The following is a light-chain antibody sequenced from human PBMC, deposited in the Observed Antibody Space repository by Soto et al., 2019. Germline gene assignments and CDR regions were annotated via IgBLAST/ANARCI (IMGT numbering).Light chain of an antibody. Sequence: QSALTQPASVSGSPGESITISCTGTSSDVGGYKYVSWYQQHPGKAPKLMIYEVSNRPSGVSNRFSGSKSGNTASLTISGLQAEDEADYYCSSYTRSSTPYVFGTGTKLTVL. CDR2: EVS. J-gene: IGLJ1*01. CDR3: SSYTRSSTPYV. CDR1: SSDVGGYKY. V-gene: IGLV2-14*01.